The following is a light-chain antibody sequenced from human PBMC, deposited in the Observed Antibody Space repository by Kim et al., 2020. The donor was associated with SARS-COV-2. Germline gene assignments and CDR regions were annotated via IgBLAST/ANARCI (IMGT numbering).Light chain of an antibody. V-gene: IGKV3-11*01. CDR1: QSVSSY. CDR2: DAS. Sequence: EIVVTQPPATLSLSPGERATLSCRASQSVSSYLAWYQQKPGQAPRLLIYDASNRATGIPARFSGSGSGTDFTLTISSLEPEDFAVYYCQQRSNWPRTFGGGTKLEI. CDR3: QQRSNWPRT. J-gene: IGKJ4*01.